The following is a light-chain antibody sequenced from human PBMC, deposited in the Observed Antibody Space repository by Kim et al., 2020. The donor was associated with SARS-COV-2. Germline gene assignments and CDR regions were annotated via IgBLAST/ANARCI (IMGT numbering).Light chain of an antibody. CDR1: SCKSGAGYD. CDR3: QSYDSSLSGVI. J-gene: IGLJ2*01. Sequence: RVTMCCSGGSCKSGAGYDVHWYQQFPGTTPTRLIYGNKNRPSGVPDRFSGSKSGTSASLAITGLQPEDEADYYCQSYDSSLSGVIFGGGTQLTVL. CDR2: GNK. V-gene: IGLV1-40*01.